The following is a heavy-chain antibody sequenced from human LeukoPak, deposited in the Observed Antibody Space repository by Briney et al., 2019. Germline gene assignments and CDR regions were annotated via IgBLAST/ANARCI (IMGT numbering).Heavy chain of an antibody. Sequence: SVKVSCKASGGTFSSYAISWVRQAPGQGLEWMGGIIPIFGTANYAQKFQGRVTITTDESTSTAYMELSSLRSEDTAVYYCARGVRSFHSSSSNWFDPWGQGTLVTVSS. CDR3: ARGVRSFHSSSSNWFDP. D-gene: IGHD6-6*01. J-gene: IGHJ5*02. CDR2: IIPIFGTA. CDR1: GGTFSSYA. V-gene: IGHV1-69*05.